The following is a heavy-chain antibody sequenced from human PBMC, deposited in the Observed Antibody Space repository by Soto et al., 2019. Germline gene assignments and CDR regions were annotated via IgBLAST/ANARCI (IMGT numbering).Heavy chain of an antibody. D-gene: IGHD3-3*01. Sequence: SETLSLTCAVYGGSFSGYYWSWIRQPPGKGLEWIGEINHSGSTNYNPSLKGRVTISVDTSKNQFSLKLSSVTAADTAVHYCHTYDFWSGYLDYWGQGTLVTVSS. CDR1: GGSFSGYY. J-gene: IGHJ4*02. V-gene: IGHV4-34*01. CDR2: INHSGST. CDR3: HTYDFWSGYLDY.